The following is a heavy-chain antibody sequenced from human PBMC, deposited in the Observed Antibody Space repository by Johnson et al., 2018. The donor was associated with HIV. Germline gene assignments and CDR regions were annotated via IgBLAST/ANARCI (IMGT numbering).Heavy chain of an antibody. CDR2: ISYDGNSK. V-gene: IGHV3-30*04. Sequence: QVQLVESGGGVVQPGRSLRLSCAASGFIFSSYSMHWVRQAPGRGLEWVAVISYDGNSKYYADSVKGRFTISRDNSKNTLYLQMNSLRADDTAVYYCAKDLRVFDWFNAYDAFDIWGQGTMVTVSS. D-gene: IGHD3-9*01. CDR3: AKDLRVFDWFNAYDAFDI. CDR1: GFIFSSYS. J-gene: IGHJ3*02.